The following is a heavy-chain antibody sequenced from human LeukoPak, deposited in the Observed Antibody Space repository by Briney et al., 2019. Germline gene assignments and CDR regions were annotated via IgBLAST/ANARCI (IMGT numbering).Heavy chain of an antibody. Sequence: SETLSLTCTVSGGSINNYNWNWIRQPPGRGLEWIGYIYYSGSTNYNPSLKSRVTISVDTSKNQFSLKLNSVTAADTAVYYCARQHSSGWTGFDFWGQGTLVTVSS. CDR2: IYYSGST. CDR3: ARQHSSGWTGFDF. J-gene: IGHJ4*02. CDR1: GGSINNYN. D-gene: IGHD6-19*01. V-gene: IGHV4-59*08.